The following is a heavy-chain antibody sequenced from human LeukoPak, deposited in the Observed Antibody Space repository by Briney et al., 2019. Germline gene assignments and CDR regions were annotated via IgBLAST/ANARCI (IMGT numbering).Heavy chain of an antibody. CDR1: GFTFSSYS. CDR2: ISSSSSYI. D-gene: IGHD5-18*01. V-gene: IGHV3-21*01. Sequence: GGSLRLSCAASGFTFSSYSMNWVRQAPGKGLEWVSSISSSSSYIYYADSVKGRFTISRDNAKNSLYLQMNSLRAEDTAVYYCARYTPRYSYGRYYFDYWGQGTLVTVSS. CDR3: ARYTPRYSYGRYYFDY. J-gene: IGHJ4*02.